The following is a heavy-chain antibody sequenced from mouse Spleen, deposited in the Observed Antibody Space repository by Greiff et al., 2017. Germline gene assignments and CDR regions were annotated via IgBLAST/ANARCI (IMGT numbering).Heavy chain of an antibody. CDR3: ARDRGFAY. CDR1: GYTFTNYW. V-gene: IGHV1-63*01. Sequence: VQVVESGAELVRPGTSVKMSCKASGYTFTNYWIGWAKQRPGHGLEWIGDIYPGGGYTNYNEKFKGKATLTADKSSSTAYMQFSSLTSEDSAIYYCARDRGFAYWGQGTLVTVSA. J-gene: IGHJ3*01. CDR2: IYPGGGYT.